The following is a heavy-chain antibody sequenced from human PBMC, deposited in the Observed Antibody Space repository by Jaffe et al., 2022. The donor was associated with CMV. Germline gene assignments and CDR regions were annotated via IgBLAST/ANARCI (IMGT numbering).Heavy chain of an antibody. CDR3: AKDIWGIVVVPAANHGT. V-gene: IGHV3-23*04. CDR2: ISGSGGST. D-gene: IGHD2-2*01. J-gene: IGHJ4*02. CDR1: GFTFSSYA. Sequence: EVQLVESGGGLVQPGGSLRLSCAASGFTFSSYAMSWVRQAPGKGLEWVSAISGSGGSTYYADSVKGRFTISRDNSKNTLYLQMNSLRAEDTAVYYCAKDIWGIVVVPAANHGTWGQGTLVTVSS.